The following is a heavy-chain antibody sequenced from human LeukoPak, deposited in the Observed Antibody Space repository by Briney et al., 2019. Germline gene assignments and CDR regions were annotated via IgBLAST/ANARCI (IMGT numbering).Heavy chain of an antibody. CDR1: GYTFTGYY. J-gene: IGHJ4*02. CDR3: ASTFTVRGVMVYFDY. CDR2: INPNSGGT. D-gene: IGHD3-10*01. Sequence: ASVKVACKASGYTFTGYYMHWVRQAPGQGLEWMGWINPNSGGTNYAQKFQGRVTMTRDTSISTAYMELSRLRSDDTAVYYCASTFTVRGVMVYFDYWGQGTLVTVSS. V-gene: IGHV1-2*02.